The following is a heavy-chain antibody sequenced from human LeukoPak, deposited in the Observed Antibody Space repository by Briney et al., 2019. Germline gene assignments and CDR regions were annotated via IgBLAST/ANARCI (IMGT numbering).Heavy chain of an antibody. CDR3: ARGRGGDCYSCWFDP. Sequence: GGSLRLSCAASGFTFSSYWMSWVRHAPGKGLEWVANIKQDGSEKYSVDSVKGRFTISRDNAKNSLYLQMNSLRAEDTAVYYCARGRGGDCYSCWFDPWGQGTLVTVSS. J-gene: IGHJ5*02. CDR2: IKQDGSEK. CDR1: GFTFSSYW. D-gene: IGHD2-21*02. V-gene: IGHV3-7*01.